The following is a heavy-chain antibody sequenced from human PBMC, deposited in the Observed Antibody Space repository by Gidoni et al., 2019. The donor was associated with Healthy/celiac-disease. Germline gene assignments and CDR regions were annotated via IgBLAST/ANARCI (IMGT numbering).Heavy chain of an antibody. CDR1: GYTFTGYY. CDR2: INPNSGGT. D-gene: IGHD1-26*01. V-gene: IGHV1-2*02. CDR3: ARIPFRYSGSLKTIPPNDAFDI. J-gene: IGHJ3*02. Sequence: QVQLVQSGAEVKKPGASVKVSCKASGYTFTGYYMHWVRQAPGQGLEWMGWINPNSGGTNYAQKFQGMVTMTRDTSISTAYMELSRLRSDDTAVYYCARIPFRYSGSLKTIPPNDAFDIWGQGTMVTVSS.